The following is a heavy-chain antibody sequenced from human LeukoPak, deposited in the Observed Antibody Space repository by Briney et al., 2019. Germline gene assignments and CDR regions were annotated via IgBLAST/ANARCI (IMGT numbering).Heavy chain of an antibody. CDR1: GGSFSDYH. Sequence: SETLSLTCTVSGGSFSDYHWSWIRQPAGKRLEWIGRVYASGYSNYNPSHRSRVTMSLDTSKKQLSLRLSSVTAADTAVYYCARDGLYSNGYSYFDYWGQGTLVTVSP. V-gene: IGHV4-4*07. CDR2: VYASGYS. D-gene: IGHD3-22*01. CDR3: ARDGLYSNGYSYFDY. J-gene: IGHJ4*02.